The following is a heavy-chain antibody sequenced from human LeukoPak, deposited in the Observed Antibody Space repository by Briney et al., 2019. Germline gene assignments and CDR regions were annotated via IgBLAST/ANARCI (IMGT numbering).Heavy chain of an antibody. D-gene: IGHD3-10*02. CDR3: AELGITMIGGV. J-gene: IGHJ6*04. Sequence: GGSLRLSCAASGFTFSSYGMHWVRQAPGRGLEWVSFISSSGSYMYYADSVKGRFTISRDNAKNSLYLQMNSLRAEDTAVYYCAELGITMIGGVWGKGTTVTISS. CDR2: ISSSGSYM. V-gene: IGHV3-21*01. CDR1: GFTFSSYG.